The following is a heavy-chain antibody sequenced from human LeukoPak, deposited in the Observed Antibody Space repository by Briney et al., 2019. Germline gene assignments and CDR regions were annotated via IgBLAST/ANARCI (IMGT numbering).Heavy chain of an antibody. J-gene: IGHJ4*02. CDR3: AKSTVTAAPNHFDY. V-gene: IGHV3-23*01. CDR2: ISGSGGSK. D-gene: IGHD4-17*01. CDR1: GFTFSSYS. Sequence: GGSLRLSCAASGFTFSSYSMSWVRQAPGKGLEWVSAISGSGGSKYYANSVKGRFTISRDNSKKTLYLQMNSLRAEDTAAYYCAKSTVTAAPNHFDYWGQGTLVTVSS.